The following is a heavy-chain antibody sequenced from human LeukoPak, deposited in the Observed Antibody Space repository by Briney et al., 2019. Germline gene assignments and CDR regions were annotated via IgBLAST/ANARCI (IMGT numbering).Heavy chain of an antibody. V-gene: IGHV3-48*01. CDR3: ARDLGQPDY. Sequence: GGSLRLSCAASGFTFSSYSMNWVRQAPGKGLEWVSSISSSSSTIYYADSVKDRFTISRDNAKNSLYLQMNSLRAEDTAVYYCARDLGQPDYWGQGTLVTVSS. J-gene: IGHJ4*02. D-gene: IGHD6-13*01. CDR1: GFTFSSYS. CDR2: ISSSSSTI.